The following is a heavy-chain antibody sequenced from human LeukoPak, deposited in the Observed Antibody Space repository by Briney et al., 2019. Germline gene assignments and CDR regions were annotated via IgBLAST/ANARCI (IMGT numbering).Heavy chain of an antibody. CDR2: ISYDGSNK. D-gene: IGHD2-2*01. CDR3: VRDAEFCSNSTCYLGAPMS. CDR1: GFTFSSYA. V-gene: IGHV3-30-3*01. Sequence: GGSLRLSCAASGFTFSSYAMHWVRQAPGKGLEWVAVISYDGSNKYYADSVKGRFSISRDDSKNTVYLQMNSLRPDDTAVYYCVRDAEFCSNSTCYLGAPMSWGQGTLVTVSS. J-gene: IGHJ5*02.